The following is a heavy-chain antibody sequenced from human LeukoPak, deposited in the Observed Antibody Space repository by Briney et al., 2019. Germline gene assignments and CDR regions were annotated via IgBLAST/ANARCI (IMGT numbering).Heavy chain of an antibody. CDR2: IYHSGST. CDR3: ASGSDYGKSY. J-gene: IGHJ4*02. CDR1: GYSTSSGYY. V-gene: IGHV4-38-2*02. Sequence: PSETLSLTCTVSGYSTSSGYYWGWIRQPPGKGLEWIGSIYHSGSTYYNPSLKSRVTISVDTSKNQFSLKLSSVTAADTAVYYCASGSDYGKSYWGQGTLVTVSS. D-gene: IGHD4-17*01.